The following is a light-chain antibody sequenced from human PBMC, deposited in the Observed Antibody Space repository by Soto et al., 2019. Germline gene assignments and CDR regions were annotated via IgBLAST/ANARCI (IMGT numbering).Light chain of an antibody. CDR1: QDINSY. J-gene: IGKJ5*01. CDR3: QQLNSYPLT. CDR2: AAS. Sequence: IQLTLSTSFLSASVGHRVTITCRATQDINSYLAWYQQKQGKAPNLLIYAASTLQSGVPSRFSGSGYGTEFNLTLSSLQTEDFATYYCQQLNSYPLTFGQGTRLEIK. V-gene: IGKV1-9*01.